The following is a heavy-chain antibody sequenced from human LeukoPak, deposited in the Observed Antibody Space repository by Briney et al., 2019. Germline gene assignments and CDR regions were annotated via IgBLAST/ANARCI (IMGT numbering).Heavy chain of an antibody. CDR3: ARDHGNYGSYYYYYMDV. CDR1: GYTFTGYY. V-gene: IGHV1-18*04. CDR2: ISAYNGNT. J-gene: IGHJ6*03. D-gene: IGHD4-11*01. Sequence: ASVKVSCKASGYTFTGYYMHWVRQAPGQGLEWMGWISAYNGNTNYAQKLQGRVTMTTDTSTSTAYMELRSLRSDDTAVYYCARDHGNYGSYYYYYMDVWGKGTTVTVSS.